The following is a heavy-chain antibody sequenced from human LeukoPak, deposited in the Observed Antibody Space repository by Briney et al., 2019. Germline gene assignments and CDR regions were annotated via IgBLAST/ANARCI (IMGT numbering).Heavy chain of an antibody. J-gene: IGHJ4*02. D-gene: IGHD3-10*01. CDR1: DGSISSSSYY. V-gene: IGHV4-39*01. CDR3: ARLVLLWFGEPLSDY. CDR2: IYYSGST. Sequence: SETLSLTCTVSDGSISSSSYYWGWIRQPPGKGLEWIGSIYYSGSTYYNPSLKSRVTISVDTSKNQFSLKLSSVTAADTAVYYCARLVLLWFGEPLSDYWGQGTLVTVSS.